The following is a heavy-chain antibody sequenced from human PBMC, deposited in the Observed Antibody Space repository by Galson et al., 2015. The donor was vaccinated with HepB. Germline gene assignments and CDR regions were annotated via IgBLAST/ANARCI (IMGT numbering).Heavy chain of an antibody. Sequence: SLRLSCAASGFTFSSYSMNWARQAPGKGLEWVSAISGSGGSTYYADSVKGRFTISRDNSKNTLYLQMNSLRAEDTAVYYCAKDLWFGPYYFDYWGQGTLVTVSS. CDR2: ISGSGGST. D-gene: IGHD3-10*01. J-gene: IGHJ4*02. V-gene: IGHV3-23*01. CDR3: AKDLWFGPYYFDY. CDR1: GFTFSSYS.